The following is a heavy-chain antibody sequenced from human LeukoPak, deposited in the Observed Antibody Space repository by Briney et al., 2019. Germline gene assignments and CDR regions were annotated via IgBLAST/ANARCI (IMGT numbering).Heavy chain of an antibody. J-gene: IGHJ2*01. CDR2: IYYSGST. CDR3: ARQGRWYFDL. CDR1: GGSISSYY. Sequence: KPSQTLSLTCTVSGGSISSYYWSWIRQPPGKGLEWIGYIYYSGSTNYNPSLKSRVTISVDTSRNQFSLKLSSVTAADTAVYYCARQGRWYFDLWGRGTLVTVSS. V-gene: IGHV4-59*08.